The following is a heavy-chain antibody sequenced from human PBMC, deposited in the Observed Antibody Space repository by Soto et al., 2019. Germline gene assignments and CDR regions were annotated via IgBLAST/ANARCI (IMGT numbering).Heavy chain of an antibody. J-gene: IGHJ6*02. CDR3: ASRGRYYGLDV. Sequence: AGGSLRLSCAASGFSFIDFAMSWVRQAPGKGLEWVSAISGSGHNTYYTESLKGRFTISRDNSKNTLSLQVKSLRAEDTAVYYCASRGRYYGLDVWGQGTTVTVSS. CDR2: ISGSGHNT. D-gene: IGHD3-10*01. CDR1: GFSFIDFA. V-gene: IGHV3-23*01.